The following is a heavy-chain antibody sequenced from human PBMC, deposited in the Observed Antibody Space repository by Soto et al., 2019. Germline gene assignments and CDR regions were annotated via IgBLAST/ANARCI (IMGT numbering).Heavy chain of an antibody. CDR1: GYSFTSYW. J-gene: IGHJ4*02. CDR3: ARRRIAAAGSIFDY. D-gene: IGHD6-13*01. Sequence: GESLKISCNVSGYSFTSYWIGWVRQMPGKGLEWMGIIYPGDSDTRYSPSFQGQVFMSADKSMSTAYLQWSSLKASDSAMYYCARRRIAAAGSIFDYWGQGTLVTVSS. V-gene: IGHV5-51*01. CDR2: IYPGDSDT.